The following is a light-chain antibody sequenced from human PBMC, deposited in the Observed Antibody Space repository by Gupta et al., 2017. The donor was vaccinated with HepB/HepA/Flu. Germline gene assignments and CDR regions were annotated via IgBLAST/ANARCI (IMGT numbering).Light chain of an antibody. CDR1: SPNIGGAYD. J-gene: IGLJ2*01. Sequence: SVLTQPPSVSGAPGQRVTISCTGTSPNIGGAYDVQWYQQLPGEAHKLLIYGDINRPSGVPDRFSGSKSATSASLAITGLQAEDEADYYCQSYETSRSGQVFGGGTKLTVL. V-gene: IGLV1-40*01. CDR3: QSYETSRSGQV. CDR2: GDI.